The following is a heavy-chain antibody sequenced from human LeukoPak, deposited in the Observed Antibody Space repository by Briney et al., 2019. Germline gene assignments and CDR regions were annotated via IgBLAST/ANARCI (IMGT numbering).Heavy chain of an antibody. CDR2: ISAYNGNT. D-gene: IGHD1-26*01. J-gene: IGHJ3*02. Sequence: GASVKVSCKASGYTFTSYAMNWVRQAPGQGLEWMGWISAYNGNTNYAQELQGRVTMTTDTSTSTAYMELRSLRSDDTAVYYCARDAEQGLHGELLRVNAFDIWGQGTMVTVSS. V-gene: IGHV1-18*01. CDR3: ARDAEQGLHGELLRVNAFDI. CDR1: GYTFTSYA.